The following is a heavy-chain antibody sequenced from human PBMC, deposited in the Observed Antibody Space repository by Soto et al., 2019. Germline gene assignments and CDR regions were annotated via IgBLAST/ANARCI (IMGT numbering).Heavy chain of an antibody. V-gene: IGHV1-69*06. CDR3: AGGEDLGLGYCYGSGYYGMDV. J-gene: IGHJ6*02. CDR1: GGTFSSYA. CDR2: IIPICGTA. Sequence: SVKVSCKASGGTFSSYAINWVRQAPGQGLEWMGGIIPICGTANYAQKFQGRVTITADKSTSTAYMELSSLRSEDTAVYYCAGGEDLGLGYCYGSGYYGMDVWGQGTTVTVSS. D-gene: IGHD5-18*01.